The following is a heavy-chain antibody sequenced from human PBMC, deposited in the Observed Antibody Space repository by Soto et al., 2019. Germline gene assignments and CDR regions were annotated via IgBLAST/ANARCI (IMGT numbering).Heavy chain of an antibody. CDR2: IKPDGCEK. CDR3: ARDYEVDCDS. D-gene: IGHD2-21*01. J-gene: IGHJ3*02. Sequence: EVQLVESGGGLVQPGGSLRLDCEASAFTLSSYWMSWVRQAPGKGLEWVANIKPDGCEKYYVDSVKGRFTISGDNTKNSLYLQMSTLRPEDTAVFYCARDYEVDCDSWGKGTLVTVSS. V-gene: IGHV3-7*01. CDR1: AFTLSSYW.